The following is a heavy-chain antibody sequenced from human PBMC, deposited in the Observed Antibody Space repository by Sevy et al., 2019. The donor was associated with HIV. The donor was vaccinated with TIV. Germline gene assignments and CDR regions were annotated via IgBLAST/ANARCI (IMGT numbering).Heavy chain of an antibody. Sequence: GGSLRLSCAASGFTFSSYAMSWVRQAPGKGLEWVSAISGSGGSTYYADSVKGRFTISRDNSKKTLYLQMNSLRAEDTAVYYCAKDPQYYDFWSGYYLSYYYGMDVWGQGTTVTVSS. V-gene: IGHV3-23*01. CDR2: ISGSGGST. CDR3: AKDPQYYDFWSGYYLSYYYGMDV. D-gene: IGHD3-3*01. J-gene: IGHJ6*02. CDR1: GFTFSSYA.